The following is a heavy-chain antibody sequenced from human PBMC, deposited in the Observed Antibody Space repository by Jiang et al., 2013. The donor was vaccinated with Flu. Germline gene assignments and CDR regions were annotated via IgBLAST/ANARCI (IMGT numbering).Heavy chain of an antibody. CDR2: TYYRSKWYN. Sequence: QTLSLTCAISGDSVSSNSAAWNWIRQSPSRGLEWLGRTYYRSKWYNDYAVSVKSRITINPDTSKNQFSLQLNSVTPEDTAVYYCAREGGLDSTVTTVKFPGGWHWYFDLWGRGTLVTVSS. V-gene: IGHV6-1*01. J-gene: IGHJ2*01. D-gene: IGHD4-17*01. CDR1: GDSVSSNSAA. CDR3: AREGGLDSTVTTVKFPGGWHWYFDL.